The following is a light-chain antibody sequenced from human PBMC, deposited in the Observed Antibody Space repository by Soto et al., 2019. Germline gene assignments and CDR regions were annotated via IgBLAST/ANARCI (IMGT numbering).Light chain of an antibody. CDR3: QQGGNWPVT. J-gene: IGKJ5*01. CDR1: QDVGTY. CDR2: GAS. Sequence: VLAQSPATLSLSPGERATLSCRASQDVGTYVAWYQVRRGQAPRLLISGASKRATGIPDRINGGGSGAAFTLTINSLESEDFGVYFCQQGGNWPVTFGQGTRVEIK. V-gene: IGKV3D-11*01.